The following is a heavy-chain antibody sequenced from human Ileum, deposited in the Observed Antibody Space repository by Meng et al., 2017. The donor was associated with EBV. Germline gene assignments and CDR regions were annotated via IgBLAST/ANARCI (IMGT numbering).Heavy chain of an antibody. J-gene: IGHJ4*02. CDR2: IYHSGGT. CDR1: GDSISSNNW. D-gene: IGHD4-17*01. V-gene: IGHV4-4*02. CDR3: ASGRDYAWHS. Sequence: QLTDSGPGLVKPSGTLSLTCAVSGDSISSNNWWSWVRQPPGKGLEWIGEIYHSGGTNYNPSFKSRVTMSVDKSKNQISLNLSSVTAADTAVYYCASGRDYAWHSWGRGTLVTVSS.